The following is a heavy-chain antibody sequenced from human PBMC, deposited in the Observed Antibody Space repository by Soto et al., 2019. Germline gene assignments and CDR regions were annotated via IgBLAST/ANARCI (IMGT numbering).Heavy chain of an antibody. CDR3: AGGEHASTWFYFDY. CDR1: GGTFSSYA. D-gene: IGHD6-13*01. Sequence: QVQLVQSGAEVKKPGSSVKVSCKASGGTFSSYAISWVRQAPGQGLEWMGDIIPIFSTTRHAQKFQGRVTIPADESTTTAYMELNSLTSDETAVYYCAGGEHASTWFYFDYWGQGTLVTVSS. J-gene: IGHJ4*02. V-gene: IGHV1-69*01. CDR2: IIPIFSTT.